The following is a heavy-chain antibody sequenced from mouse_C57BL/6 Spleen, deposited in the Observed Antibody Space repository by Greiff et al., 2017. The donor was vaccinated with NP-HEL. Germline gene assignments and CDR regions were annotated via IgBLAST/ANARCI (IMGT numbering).Heavy chain of an antibody. D-gene: IGHD2-4*01. Sequence: EVQLQQSGAELVRPGASVKLSCTASGFNIKDDYMHWVKQRPEQGLEWIGWIDPENGDTEYASKFQGKATITADTSSNTAYLQLSSLTSEDTAVYYCTTGGLRGYAMDYGGQGTSVTVSS. CDR3: TTGGLRGYAMDY. J-gene: IGHJ4*01. CDR1: GFNIKDDY. V-gene: IGHV14-4*01. CDR2: IDPENGDT.